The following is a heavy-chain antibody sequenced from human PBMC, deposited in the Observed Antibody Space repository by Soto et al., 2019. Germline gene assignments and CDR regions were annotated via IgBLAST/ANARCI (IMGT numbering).Heavy chain of an antibody. CDR1: GGTFSSYA. D-gene: IGHD3-10*02. CDR3: ARYGGGVRGVISWFDP. V-gene: IGHV1-69*13. J-gene: IGHJ5*02. Sequence: ASVKVSCKASGGTFSSYAISWVRQAPGQGLEWMGGIIPIFGTANYAQKFQGRVTITADESTSTAYMELSSLRSEDTAVYYWARYGGGVRGVISWFDPWGQGTLVTVSS. CDR2: IIPIFGTA.